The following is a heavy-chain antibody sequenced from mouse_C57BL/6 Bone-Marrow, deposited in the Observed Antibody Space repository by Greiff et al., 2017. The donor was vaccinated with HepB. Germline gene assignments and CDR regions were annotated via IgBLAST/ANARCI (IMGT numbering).Heavy chain of an antibody. CDR3: ARDPYSNYYYYAMDY. CDR1: GFTFSDFY. J-gene: IGHJ4*01. CDR2: SRNKANDYTT. D-gene: IGHD2-5*01. V-gene: IGHV7-1*01. Sequence: EVNVVDSGGGLVQSGRSLRLSCATSGFTFSDFYMEWVRQAPGKGLEWIAASRNKANDYTTEYSASVKGRFIVSRDTSQSILYLQMNALRAEDTAIYYCARDPYSNYYYYAMDYWGQGTSVTVSS.